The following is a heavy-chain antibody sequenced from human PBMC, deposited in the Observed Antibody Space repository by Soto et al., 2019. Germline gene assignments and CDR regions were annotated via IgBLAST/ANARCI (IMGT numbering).Heavy chain of an antibody. J-gene: IGHJ4*02. CDR2: IIPIFGTA. D-gene: IGHD3-22*01. CDR1: GGTFSSYA. CDR3: ARAPPYYYDSSGYHAPVYDY. V-gene: IGHV1-69*13. Sequence: SVKVSCKASGGTFSSYAISWVRQAPGQGLEWMGGIIPIFGTANYAQKFQGRVTITADESTSTAYMELSSLRSEDTAVYYCARAPPYYYDSSGYHAPVYDYWGQGTLVTSPQ.